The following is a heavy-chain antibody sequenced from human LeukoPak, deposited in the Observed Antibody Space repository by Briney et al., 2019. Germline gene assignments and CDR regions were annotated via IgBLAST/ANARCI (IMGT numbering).Heavy chain of an antibody. D-gene: IGHD2-15*01. CDR3: ARAEGVVVAAHIDV. V-gene: IGHV1-18*01. CDR1: GYTFTRYG. J-gene: IGHJ6*03. CDR2: ISGYNGNT. Sequence: GASVKVSCKASGYTFTRYGIYWVRQAPGQGLEWMGWISGYNGNTKYAQKFQGSVSVTTDTSTSTAYMELRSLRSDDTAVYYCARAEGVVVAAHIDVWGKGTTVIVSS.